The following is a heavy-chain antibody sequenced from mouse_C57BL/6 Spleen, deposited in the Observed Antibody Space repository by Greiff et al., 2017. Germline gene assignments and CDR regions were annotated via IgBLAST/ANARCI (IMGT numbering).Heavy chain of an antibody. CDR3: ARDWGGFAY. Sequence: QVQLQQPGAELVKPGASVKLSSKPSAYTFTSYWMHWVKQRPGQGLEWMGMIHPNSGSTNYNEKFKSKATLTVDKSSSTAYMQLSSLTSEDSAVYYCARDWGGFAYWGQGTLVTVSA. CDR1: AYTFTSYW. V-gene: IGHV1-64*01. CDR2: IHPNSGST. D-gene: IGHD4-1*01. J-gene: IGHJ3*01.